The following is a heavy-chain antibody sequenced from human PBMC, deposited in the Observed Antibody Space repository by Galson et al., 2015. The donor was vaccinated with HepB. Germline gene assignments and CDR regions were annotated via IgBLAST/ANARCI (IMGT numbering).Heavy chain of an antibody. J-gene: IGHJ6*02. CDR1: GCTFTSYY. V-gene: IGHV1-46*01. CDR2: INPSGGST. Sequence: SVKVSCKASGCTFTSYYMHWVRQAPGQGLEWMGIINPSGGSTSYAQKFQGRVTMTRDASTSTVYMELSSMRSEDTPVYYCARDRRGRRSLYVGGAYYYSYYGMDVGGQGPTVTVSS. CDR3: ARDRRGRRSLYVGGAYYYSYYGMDV. D-gene: IGHD6-13*01.